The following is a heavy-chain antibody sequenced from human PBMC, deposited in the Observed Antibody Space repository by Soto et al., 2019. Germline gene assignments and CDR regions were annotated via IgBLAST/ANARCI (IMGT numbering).Heavy chain of an antibody. J-gene: IGHJ5*02. CDR2: ISSSSSYI. CDR3: ARDSIAARPVSPPQGLSYSNWFDP. V-gene: IGHV3-21*01. D-gene: IGHD6-6*01. Sequence: GGSLRLSCAASGFTFSSYSMNWVRQAPGKGLEWVSSISSSSSYIYYADSVKGRFTIPRDNAKNSLYLQMKSLRAEDTAVYYCARDSIAARPVSPPQGLSYSNWFDPWGQGTLVTVSS. CDR1: GFTFSSYS.